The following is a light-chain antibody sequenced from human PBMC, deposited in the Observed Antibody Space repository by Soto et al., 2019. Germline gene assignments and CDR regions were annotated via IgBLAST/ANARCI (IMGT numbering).Light chain of an antibody. Sequence: QSALTQPASVSGSPGQSITISCTGTSSDVGGYNYVSWYQQHPGKAPKLVIYEVSNRPSGVSNRFSCSKSGNTASLTISGLQAEDEAASYCSSKRSSSTLGVFGGGTKLTVL. J-gene: IGLJ3*02. V-gene: IGLV2-14*01. CDR1: SSDVGGYNY. CDR2: EVS. CDR3: SSKRSSSTLGV.